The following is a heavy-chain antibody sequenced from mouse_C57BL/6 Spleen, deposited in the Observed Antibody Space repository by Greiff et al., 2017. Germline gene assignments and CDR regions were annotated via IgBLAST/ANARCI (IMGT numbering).Heavy chain of an antibody. CDR1: GFTFSSYA. J-gene: IGHJ3*01. Sequence: EVKLMESGGGLVKPGGSLKLSCAASGFTFSSYAMSWVRQTPEKRLEWVATISDGGNYTYYPDNVKGRFTISRDNAKNKLYLQMSHLKAEDSSMYYCARDLLLFAYWGQGTLVTVSA. CDR2: ISDGGNYT. CDR3: ARDLLLFAY. D-gene: IGHD2-1*01. V-gene: IGHV5-4*01.